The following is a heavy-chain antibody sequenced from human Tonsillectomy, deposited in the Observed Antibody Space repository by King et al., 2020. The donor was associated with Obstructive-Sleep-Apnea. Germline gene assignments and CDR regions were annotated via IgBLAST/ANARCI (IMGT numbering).Heavy chain of an antibody. CDR3: ARQDTVAGTLFDY. CDR2: IYYSGST. V-gene: IGHV4-30-4*01. J-gene: IGHJ4*02. CDR1: GGSISSGDYY. D-gene: IGHD6-19*01. Sequence: VQLQESGPGLVKPSQTLSLTCTVSGGSISSGDYYWRWIRQPPGKGLEWIGYIYYSGSTYYNPSLKSRVTISVDTSKNQFSLKLSSVTAADTAVYYCARQDTVAGTLFDYWGQGTLVTVSS.